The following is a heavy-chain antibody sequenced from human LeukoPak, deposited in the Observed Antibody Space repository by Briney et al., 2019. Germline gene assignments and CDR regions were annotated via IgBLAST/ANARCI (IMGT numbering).Heavy chain of an antibody. D-gene: IGHD1-1*01. CDR2: IRSSIYGGTP. V-gene: IGHV3-49*04. CDR3: SREWGNGNDLRPDS. CDR1: GNYW. Sequence: PGGSLRLSCAASGNYWMHWVRQAPGKGLEWIGFIRSSIYGGTPKAAASVKGRFIFSRDDSKGVAYLRMNSLKTDDTAVYYCSREWGNGNDLRPDSWGQGTLVTVSS. J-gene: IGHJ4*02.